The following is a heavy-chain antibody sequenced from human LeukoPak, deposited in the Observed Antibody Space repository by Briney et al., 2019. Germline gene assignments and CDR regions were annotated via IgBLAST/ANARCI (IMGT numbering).Heavy chain of an antibody. CDR2: ISAYNGNT. CDR3: ARAGLLRYYYDSSGYYYGYFDY. D-gene: IGHD3-22*01. V-gene: IGHV1-18*01. CDR1: GYTFTSYG. J-gene: IGHJ4*02. Sequence: ASVKVSCKAPGYTFTSYGISWVRQAPGQGLEWMGWISAYNGNTNYAQKLQGRVTMTTDTSTSTAYMELRSLRSDDTAVYYCARAGLLRYYYDSSGYYYGYFDYWGQGTLVTVSS.